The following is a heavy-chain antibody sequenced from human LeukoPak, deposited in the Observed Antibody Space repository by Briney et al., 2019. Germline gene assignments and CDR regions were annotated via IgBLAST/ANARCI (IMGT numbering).Heavy chain of an antibody. J-gene: IGHJ5*02. CDR1: GLSFSDYW. V-gene: IGHV3-74*01. D-gene: IGHD3-10*01. CDR3: VRGGVVRGNWFDP. Sequence: GGSLRLSCAASGLSFSDYWMHWVRQAPGKGLVWVSRINGVGSNTDYADSVKGRFTISRDNAKKILYLQMNNLRAEDTAVYFCVRGGVVRGNWFDPWGQGTMVAVSS. CDR2: INGVGSNT.